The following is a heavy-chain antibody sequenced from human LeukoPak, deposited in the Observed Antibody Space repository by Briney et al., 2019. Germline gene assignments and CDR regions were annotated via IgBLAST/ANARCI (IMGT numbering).Heavy chain of an antibody. CDR3: ARRAIDSFMFDH. D-gene: IGHD2-21*01. J-gene: IGHJ4*02. CDR2: IHYSGST. V-gene: IGHV4-59*08. Sequence: SETLSLACTVSGASISTYYWSWIRQPPGKGLEWIGYIHYSGSTNYNPSLRSRVTISVDTSKNQFSLKLSSATAADTAVYFCARRAIDSFMFDHWGQGPMLTVSS. CDR1: GASISTYY.